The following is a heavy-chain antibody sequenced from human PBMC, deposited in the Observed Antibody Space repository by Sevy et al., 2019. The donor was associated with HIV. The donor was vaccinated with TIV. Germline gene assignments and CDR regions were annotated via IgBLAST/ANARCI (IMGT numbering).Heavy chain of an antibody. V-gene: IGHV3-23*01. Sequence: RGSLRLSCAASGFTFTNYGMHWVRQAPGKGLEWVSGISNSGANTYYADSVRGRFTVSRDNSKNTGYLQLNSLRAEDTAIYYCAKEWTLLSDWYGEFDYWGQGTLVTVSS. CDR2: ISNSGANT. D-gene: IGHD6-19*01. CDR1: GFTFTNYG. CDR3: AKEWTLLSDWYGEFDY. J-gene: IGHJ4*02.